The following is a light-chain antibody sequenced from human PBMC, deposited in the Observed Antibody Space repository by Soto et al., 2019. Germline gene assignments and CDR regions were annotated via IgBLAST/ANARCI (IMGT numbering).Light chain of an antibody. CDR3: SSYTSTSTLV. CDR2: VVS. J-gene: IGLJ2*01. CDR1: SSDVGGYNY. V-gene: IGLV2-14*01. Sequence: QSALTQPASVSGSPGQSITISCTGTSSDVGGYNYVSWYQQHPGKAPKLMIYVVSNRPSGVSNRFSGSKSGNTASLTISGLQAEDEAGYYCSSYTSTSTLVFGGGTKLTVL.